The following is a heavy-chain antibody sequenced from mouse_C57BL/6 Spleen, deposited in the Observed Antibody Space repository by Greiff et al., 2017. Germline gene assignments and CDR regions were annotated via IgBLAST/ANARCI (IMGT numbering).Heavy chain of an antibody. CDR2: IYPGDGDT. D-gene: IGHD2-9*01. CDR3: ARGPTMVTRYAMDY. V-gene: IGHV1-80*01. Sequence: QVQLQQSGAELVKPGASVKISCKASGYAFSSYWMNWVKQRPGKGLEWIGQIYPGDGDTNYNGKFKGKATLTADKSSSTAYMQLSSLTSEDSAVYFCARGPTMVTRYAMDYWGQGTSVTVSS. CDR1: GYAFSSYW. J-gene: IGHJ4*01.